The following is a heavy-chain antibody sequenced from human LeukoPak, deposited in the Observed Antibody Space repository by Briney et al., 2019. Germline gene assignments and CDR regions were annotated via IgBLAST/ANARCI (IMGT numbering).Heavy chain of an antibody. D-gene: IGHD3-22*01. J-gene: IGHJ4*02. CDR2: INPDNSDT. Sequence: ASVKVSCKASGYTFTGYYVHWMRQAPGQGLEWMGWINPDNSDTNYAQKFQGSVTMTRDTSISTAYMELSRLRSDDTAVYYCARNTYYYDNSAGTFDFWGQGTLVTVSS. CDR1: GYTFTGYY. V-gene: IGHV1-2*02. CDR3: ARNTYYYDNSAGTFDF.